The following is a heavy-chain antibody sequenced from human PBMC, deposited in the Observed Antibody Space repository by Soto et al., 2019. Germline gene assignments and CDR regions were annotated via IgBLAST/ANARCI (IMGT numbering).Heavy chain of an antibody. V-gene: IGHV3-33*01. D-gene: IGHD5-18*01. CDR3: ARDLRVDTAMLGYFDY. Sequence: GGSLRLSCAASGFTFSSYGMHWVRQAPGKGLEWVAVIWYDGSNKYYADSVKGRFTISRDNSKNTLYLQMNSLRAEDTAVYYCARDLRVDTAMLGYFDYWGQGTLVTVSS. CDR1: GFTFSSYG. J-gene: IGHJ4*02. CDR2: IWYDGSNK.